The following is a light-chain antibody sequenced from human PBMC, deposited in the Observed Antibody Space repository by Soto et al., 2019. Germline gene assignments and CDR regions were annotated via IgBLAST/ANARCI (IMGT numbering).Light chain of an antibody. V-gene: IGLV2-8*01. CDR2: EVS. J-gene: IGLJ2*01. Sequence: QSALTQPPSASGSPGQAVTISCTGTSSDVGGYNYVSWYQQYPGKAPTLMIYEVSKRPSRVPDRFSGSKSGNTASLTVSGLQAEDEADYYCSSYGGSNNVLFGGGTKLPVL. CDR3: SSYGGSNNVL. CDR1: SSDVGGYNY.